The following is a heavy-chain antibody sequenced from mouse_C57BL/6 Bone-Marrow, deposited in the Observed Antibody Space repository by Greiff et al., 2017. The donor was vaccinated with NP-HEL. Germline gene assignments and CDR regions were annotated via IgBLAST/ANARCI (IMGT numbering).Heavy chain of an antibody. CDR3: ARGELLLRPFAY. CDR2: IYPRSGNT. V-gene: IGHV1-81*01. CDR1: GYTFTSYG. D-gene: IGHD1-1*01. J-gene: IGHJ3*01. Sequence: VHLVESGAELARPGASVKLSCKASGYTFTSYGISWVKQRTGQGLEWIGEIYPRSGNTYYNEKFKGKATLTADKSSSTAYMELRSLTSEDSAVYFCARGELLLRPFAYWGQGTLVTVSA.